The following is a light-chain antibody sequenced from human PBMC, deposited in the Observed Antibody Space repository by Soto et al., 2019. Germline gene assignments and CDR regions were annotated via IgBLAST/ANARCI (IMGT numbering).Light chain of an antibody. J-gene: IGLJ2*01. CDR3: ISYRSSSTLVI. CDR2: DVS. CDR1: SSDVGGYNY. V-gene: IGLV2-14*01. Sequence: QSVLTQPASVSGSPGQSITISCTGTSSDVGGYNYVSWYQQHPDKAPKLMIYDVSNRPSGVSNRFSGSKSGNTASLTISGLQAEDEAHYYCISYRSSSTLVIFGGGTKLTVL.